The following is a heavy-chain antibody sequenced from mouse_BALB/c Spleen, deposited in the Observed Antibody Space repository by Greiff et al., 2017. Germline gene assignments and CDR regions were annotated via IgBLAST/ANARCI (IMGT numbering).Heavy chain of an antibody. CDR1: GYTFTSYT. CDR3: ARACDSSGYFDV. D-gene: IGHD1-1*01. J-gene: IGHJ1*01. Sequence: VQLQESGAELARPGASVKMSCKASGYTFTSYTMHWVKQRPGQGLEWIGYINPSSGYTNYNQKFKDKATLTADKSSSTASMQLSSLTSEDSAVYYCARACDSSGYFDVWGAGTTVTVSS. V-gene: IGHV1-4*01. CDR2: INPSSGYT.